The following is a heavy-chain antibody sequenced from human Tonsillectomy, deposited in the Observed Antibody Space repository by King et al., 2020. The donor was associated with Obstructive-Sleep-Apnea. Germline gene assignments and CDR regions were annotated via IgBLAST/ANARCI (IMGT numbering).Heavy chain of an antibody. V-gene: IGHV3-23*04. CDR1: GFTFNTYV. Sequence: DVQLVESGGGLVQPGGSLRLSCTVSGFTFNTYVMYWVRQAPGKGLEWVSAVHGSGTDTSYADSVKGRFTISRHNSKNTLFLQMNSLGAEDTALYYCAKLRVRASAPGGDHWGQGTLVTVSS. D-gene: IGHD3-16*01. J-gene: IGHJ4*02. CDR2: VHGSGTDT. CDR3: AKLRVRASAPGGDH.